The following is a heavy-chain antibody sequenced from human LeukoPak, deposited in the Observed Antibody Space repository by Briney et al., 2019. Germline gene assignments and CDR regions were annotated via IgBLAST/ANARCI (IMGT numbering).Heavy chain of an antibody. D-gene: IGHD4-23*01. CDR1: GFTFSSYA. J-gene: IGHJ4*02. CDR3: ARSGWDYGGNPFNY. Sequence: GRSLRLSCAASGFTFSSYAMHWVRQAPGKGLEWVAVISYDGSNKYYADSVKGRFTISRDNSKNTLYLQMNSLRAEDTAVYYCARSGWDYGGNPFNYWGQGTLVTVSS. V-gene: IGHV3-30*04. CDR2: ISYDGSNK.